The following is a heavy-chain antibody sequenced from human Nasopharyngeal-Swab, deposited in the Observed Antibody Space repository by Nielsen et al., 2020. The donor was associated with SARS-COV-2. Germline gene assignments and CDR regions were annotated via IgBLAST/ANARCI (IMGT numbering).Heavy chain of an antibody. CDR1: GFSLSTSGMC. J-gene: IGHJ3*02. CDR2: IDWDDDK. CDR3: ARITMVRGVTTSAFDI. V-gene: IGHV2-70*01. Sequence: SGPTLVKPTQTLTLTCTFSGFSLSTSGMCVSWIRQPPGKALEWLALIDWDDDKYYSTSLKTRLTISKDTSKNRVVLTMTNMDPVDTATYYCARITMVRGVTTSAFDIWGQGTMVTVSS. D-gene: IGHD3-10*01.